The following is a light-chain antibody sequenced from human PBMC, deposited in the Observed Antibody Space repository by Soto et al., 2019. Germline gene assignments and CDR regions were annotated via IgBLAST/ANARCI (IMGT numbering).Light chain of an antibody. CDR1: QNINSY. J-gene: IGKJ4*01. CDR3: QQSYSTPLT. CDR2: EAS. V-gene: IGKV1-39*01. Sequence: DIQMTQSPSSLSASVGDRVTITCRASQNINSYLNWYQQKLGEAPKLLIYEASSLQSGVPSRFSGSGSGADFTLTISSLLPEDFATYYCQQSYSTPLTFGGGTKVEI.